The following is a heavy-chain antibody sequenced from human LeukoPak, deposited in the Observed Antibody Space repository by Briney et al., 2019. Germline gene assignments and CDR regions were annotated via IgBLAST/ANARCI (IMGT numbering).Heavy chain of an antibody. V-gene: IGHV3-7*01. CDR1: GFTFSSYL. CDR2: IKQDGSEK. CDR3: ARDSAGHYYYYGMDV. J-gene: IGHJ6*02. Sequence: GGPLRLSWGASGFTFSSYLMSGLRQAPEKGVEWVANIKQDGSEKYYVDSVKGRFTISRDNAKNSLYLQMNSLRAEDTAVYYCARDSAGHYYYYGMDVWGQGTTVTVSS. D-gene: IGHD6-13*01.